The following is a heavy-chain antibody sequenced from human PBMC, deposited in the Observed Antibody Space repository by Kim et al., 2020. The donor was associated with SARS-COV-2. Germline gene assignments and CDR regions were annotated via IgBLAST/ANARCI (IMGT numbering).Heavy chain of an antibody. D-gene: IGHD6-13*01. Sequence: ASVKVSCKASGYTFTSYGISWVRQAPGQGLEWMGWISAYNGNTNYAQKLQGRVTMTTDTSTSTAYMELRSLRSDDTAVYYCASGYSSSWSEYFQHWGQGTLVTVSS. V-gene: IGHV1-18*01. CDR3: ASGYSSSWSEYFQH. J-gene: IGHJ1*01. CDR1: GYTFTSYG. CDR2: ISAYNGNT.